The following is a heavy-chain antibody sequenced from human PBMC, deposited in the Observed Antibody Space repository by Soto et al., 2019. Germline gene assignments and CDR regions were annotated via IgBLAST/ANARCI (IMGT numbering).Heavy chain of an antibody. J-gene: IGHJ6*02. V-gene: IGHV1-24*01. CDR2: FDPEDGET. CDR1: GYTLTELS. CDR3: ATQIRDVYNYYYYGMDV. D-gene: IGHD1-1*01. Sequence: ASVKVSCKVSGYTLTELSMHWVRQAPGKGLEWMGGFDPEDGETIYAQKFQGRVTMTEDTSTDTAYMELSSLRSEDTAVYYCATQIRDVYNYYYYGMDVWGQGTTVTVYS.